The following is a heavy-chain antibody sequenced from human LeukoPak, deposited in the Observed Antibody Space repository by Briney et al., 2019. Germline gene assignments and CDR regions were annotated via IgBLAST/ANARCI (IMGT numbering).Heavy chain of an antibody. Sequence: SVKVSCKASGGTFSSYAISWVRQAPGQGLEWMGGIIPIFGTANYAQKFQGRVTITADKSTSTAYMELSSLRSEDTAVYYCARGAGYDILTGWYYYMDVWGKGTTVTVSS. CDR1: GGTFSSYA. CDR2: IIPIFGTA. D-gene: IGHD3-9*01. CDR3: ARGAGYDILTGWYYYMDV. J-gene: IGHJ6*03. V-gene: IGHV1-69*06.